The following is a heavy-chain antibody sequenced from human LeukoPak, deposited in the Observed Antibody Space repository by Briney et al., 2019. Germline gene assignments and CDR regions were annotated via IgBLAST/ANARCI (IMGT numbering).Heavy chain of an antibody. D-gene: IGHD1-14*01. CDR3: ARVIRNNFDY. CDR1: GGSVNRGSYY. J-gene: IGHJ4*02. Sequence: SETLSLTSAVSGGSVNRGSYYWSWIRQPPGKGLEWIGYIYYTGITNYNPSLKSRVTISLDTSKNQFSLKVSSVTTADTAMYYCARVIRNNFDYWGQGTLVTVSS. V-gene: IGHV4-61*01. CDR2: IYYTGIT.